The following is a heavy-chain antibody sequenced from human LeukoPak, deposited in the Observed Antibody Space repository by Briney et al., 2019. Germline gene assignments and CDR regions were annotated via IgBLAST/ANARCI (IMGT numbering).Heavy chain of an antibody. CDR1: GFTFSSYG. V-gene: IGHV3-23*01. J-gene: IGHJ6*03. CDR3: ARVLRYCSGGNCYSGGLGYMDV. Sequence: GGTLRLSCAASGFTFSSYGMSWVRQAPGKGLESVSAVSGSGGSTYYADSVKGRFTISRDNSKNTLYLQMNSLRAEDTAVYYCARVLRYCSGGNCYSGGLGYMDVWGKGTTVTISS. CDR2: VSGSGGST. D-gene: IGHD2-15*01.